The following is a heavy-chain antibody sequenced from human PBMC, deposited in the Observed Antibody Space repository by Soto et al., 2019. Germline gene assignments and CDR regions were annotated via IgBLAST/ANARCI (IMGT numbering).Heavy chain of an antibody. CDR3: ARGDGRGSSGFYYYYGMDV. V-gene: IGHV1-46*01. CDR1: GYTFTNYY. CDR2: INPSGGST. Sequence: QVQLVQSGAEVKKPGASVKVSCKASGYTFTNYYIHWVRQAPRQGLEWMGIINPSGGSTSYAQKSQARVTRTSDTSTRTVYMELRSLRSEDTAVYYCARGDGRGSSGFYYYYGMDVWGHGTTVTVSS. D-gene: IGHD6-25*01. J-gene: IGHJ6*02.